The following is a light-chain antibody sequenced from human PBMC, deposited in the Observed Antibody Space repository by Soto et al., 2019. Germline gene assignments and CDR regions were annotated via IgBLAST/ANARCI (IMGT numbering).Light chain of an antibody. CDR2: DAS. J-gene: IGKJ2*01. CDR1: QSVSSY. Sequence: EIVLTQSPATLSLSPGEGAALSFRASQSVSSYLAWYQQKPGQAPRLLIYDASNRATGIPARFSGSGSGTDFTLTISSLEPEDFAVYYCQQRSNWPYTFGQGTKLAIK. CDR3: QQRSNWPYT. V-gene: IGKV3-11*01.